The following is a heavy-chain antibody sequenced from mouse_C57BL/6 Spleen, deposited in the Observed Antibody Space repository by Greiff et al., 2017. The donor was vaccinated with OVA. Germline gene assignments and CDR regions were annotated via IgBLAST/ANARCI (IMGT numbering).Heavy chain of an antibody. J-gene: IGHJ3*01. CDR2: ISGGGGNT. D-gene: IGHD1-1*01. V-gene: IGHV5-9*01. Sequence: DVKLQESGGGLVKPGGSLKLSCAASGFTFSSYTMSWVRQTPEKRLEWVATISGGGGNTYYPDSVKGRFTISRDNAKNTLYLQMSSLRSEDTALYYCAREGYYYGSSYGFAYWGQGTLVTVSA. CDR1: GFTFSSYT. CDR3: AREGYYYGSSYGFAY.